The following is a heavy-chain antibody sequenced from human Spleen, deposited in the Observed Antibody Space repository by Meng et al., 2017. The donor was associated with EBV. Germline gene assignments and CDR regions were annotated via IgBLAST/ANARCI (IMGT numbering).Heavy chain of an antibody. CDR3: ARHDSVPFDS. D-gene: IGHD1-1*01. Sequence: LHVQESGTGLLNPSEPLSLTCTGSGGSSSRTSYYWGWIRQPPGKGLEWIGSIYYSGSTFYNPSLKSRVNISVDTSKNQFFLKLSSVTAADTAVYYCARHDSVPFDSWGQGTLVTVSS. J-gene: IGHJ4*02. CDR2: IYYSGST. CDR1: GGSSSRTSYY. V-gene: IGHV4-39*01.